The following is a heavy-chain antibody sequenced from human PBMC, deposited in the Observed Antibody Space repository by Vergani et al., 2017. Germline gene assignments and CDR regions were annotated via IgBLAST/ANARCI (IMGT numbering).Heavy chain of an antibody. CDR3: ARSRRGSTFDY. V-gene: IGHV3-23*01. Sequence: EVQLLESGGGLVQPGGSLRLSCAASGFTFSSYALSWVRRAPGKGLEWVSAISGSGGSTYYADAVKGRFTISRDNSKNTMYLQMNSLRAEDTAVYYCARSRRGSTFDYWGQGTLVTVSS. CDR2: ISGSGGST. D-gene: IGHD3-10*01. J-gene: IGHJ4*02. CDR1: GFTFSSYA.